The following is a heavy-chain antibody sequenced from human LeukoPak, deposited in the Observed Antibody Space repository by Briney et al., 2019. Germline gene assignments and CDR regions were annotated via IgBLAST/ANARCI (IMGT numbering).Heavy chain of an antibody. CDR2: ISSSSSTI. Sequence: GGSLRLSCAASGFTFRSYSMNWVRQAPGKGLEWVSYISSSSSTIYYADSVKGRFTISRDNAKNSLYLHMNSLRDEDTAVYYCARGYCGSTSCAFDYWGQGTLVTVSS. CDR3: ARGYCGSTSCAFDY. CDR1: GFTFRSYS. J-gene: IGHJ4*02. V-gene: IGHV3-48*02. D-gene: IGHD2-2*01.